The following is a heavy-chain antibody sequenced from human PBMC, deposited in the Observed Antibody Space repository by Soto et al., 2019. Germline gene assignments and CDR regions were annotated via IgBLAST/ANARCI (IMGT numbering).Heavy chain of an antibody. J-gene: IGHJ3*02. CDR3: ARSTAAVAFDI. CDR1: GYTFTYRY. Sequence: GASVKVSCKXSGYTFTYRYLHWVRQAPGQALEWMGWITPFNGNTNYAQKFQDRVTITRDRSMSTAYMELSSLRSEDTAMYYCARSTAAVAFDIWGQGTMVTVSS. D-gene: IGHD6-13*01. V-gene: IGHV1-45*02. CDR2: ITPFNGNT.